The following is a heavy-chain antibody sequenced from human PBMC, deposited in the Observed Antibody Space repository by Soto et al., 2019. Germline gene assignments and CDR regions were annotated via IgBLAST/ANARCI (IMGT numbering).Heavy chain of an antibody. CDR1: GYTFSSYD. CDR2: ITTYNGKT. V-gene: IGHV1-18*01. Sequence: QVQLVQSGAEVKKPGASVKVSCKASGYTFSSYDINWVRQAPGQGLEWMGWITTYNGKTNYAQKVQGRVTMTTDTSTSTVYMELRSLRSDDTAVYYCARDGTRRAFDIRGQGTMVTVSS. CDR3: ARDGTRRAFDI. J-gene: IGHJ3*02. D-gene: IGHD1-26*01.